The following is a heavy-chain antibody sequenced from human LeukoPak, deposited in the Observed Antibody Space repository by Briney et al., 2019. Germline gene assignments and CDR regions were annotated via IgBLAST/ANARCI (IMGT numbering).Heavy chain of an antibody. D-gene: IGHD5-18*01. CDR2: INPNSGGT. CDR3: ARDGYTAIYYYGMDV. V-gene: IGHV1-2*02. J-gene: IGHJ6*02. CDR1: GYTFTGYY. Sequence: ASVKVSCKASGYTFTGYYMHWVRQAPGQGLEWMGWINPNSGGTNYAQNFQGRVTMTRDTSISTAYMELSRLRSDDTAVYYCARDGYTAIYYYGMDVWGQGTTVTVSS.